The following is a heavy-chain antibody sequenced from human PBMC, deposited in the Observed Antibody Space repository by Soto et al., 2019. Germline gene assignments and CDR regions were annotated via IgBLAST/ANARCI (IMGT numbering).Heavy chain of an antibody. V-gene: IGHV1-46*01. Sequence: QVQLVQSGAEVKKPGASVKVSCKASGYTFTSYYMHWVRQAPGQGLEWMGIINPSGGSTSYAQKFQGRVTMTRDTSTSTVYMELSSLRSEATAVYYCARSIAAAGWADYWGQGTLVTVSS. J-gene: IGHJ4*02. CDR2: INPSGGST. CDR3: ARSIAAAGWADY. CDR1: GYTFTSYY. D-gene: IGHD6-13*01.